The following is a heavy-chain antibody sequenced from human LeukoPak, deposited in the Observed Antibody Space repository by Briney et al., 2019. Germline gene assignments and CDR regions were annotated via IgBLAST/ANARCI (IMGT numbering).Heavy chain of an antibody. V-gene: IGHV4-61*01. D-gene: IGHD3-22*01. CDR2: IYYSGGT. J-gene: IGHJ2*01. CDR1: GGSVSSGSYY. Sequence: SETLSLTCTVSGGSVSSGSYYWSWIRQPPGKGLEWIGYIYYSGGTNYNPSLKSRVTISVDTSKNQFSLKLSSVTAADTAVYYCARHYDSSGYYEGGYFDLWGRGTLVTVSS. CDR3: ARHYDSSGYYEGGYFDL.